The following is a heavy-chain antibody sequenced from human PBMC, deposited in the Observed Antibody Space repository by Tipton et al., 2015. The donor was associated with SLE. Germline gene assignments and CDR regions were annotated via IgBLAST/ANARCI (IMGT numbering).Heavy chain of an antibody. CDR2: INHSGST. D-gene: IGHD6-25*01. V-gene: IGHV4-34*01. CDR1: GGSFSGYY. Sequence: GLVKPSETLSLTCAVYGGSFSGYYWSWIRQPPGKGLEWIGEINHSGSTNYNPSLKSRVTISVDTSKNQFSLKLSSVTAADTAVYYCARRSSGGGACDIWGQGTMLTVSS. CDR3: ARRSSGGGACDI. J-gene: IGHJ3*02.